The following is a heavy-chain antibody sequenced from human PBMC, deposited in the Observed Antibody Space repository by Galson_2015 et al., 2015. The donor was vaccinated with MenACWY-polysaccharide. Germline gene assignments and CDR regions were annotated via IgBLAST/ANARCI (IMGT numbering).Heavy chain of an antibody. CDR3: AKDMGGGSYWGNTKIDY. J-gene: IGHJ4*02. CDR2: ISNSGGST. Sequence: SLRLSCAASGFTFSSYAMNWVRQAPGKGLEWVSAISNSGGSTYYADSVKGRFAISRDNSKNTLFLQMNSLRAEDTAVYYCAKDMGGGSYWGNTKIDYWGKGTLVTVSS. V-gene: IGHV3-23*01. D-gene: IGHD1-26*01. CDR1: GFTFSSYA.